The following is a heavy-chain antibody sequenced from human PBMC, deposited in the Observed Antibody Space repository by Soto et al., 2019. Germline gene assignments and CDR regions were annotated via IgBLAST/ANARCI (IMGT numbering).Heavy chain of an antibody. CDR3: ARVWKVNNIDY. CDR2: IFYSGST. Sequence: QEQLQDSGPRLVQPSETLSLTCTVSGPSIGPSYWCWIQQTTAKGLLWMASIFYSGSTNYSPSCNSRISMTVASSKNPVALTLSSVTGVDTAVYYCARVWKVNNIDYWRLGMLVTVSS. J-gene: IGHJ4*01. D-gene: IGHD1-1*01. V-gene: IGHV4-59*01. CDR1: GPSIGPSY.